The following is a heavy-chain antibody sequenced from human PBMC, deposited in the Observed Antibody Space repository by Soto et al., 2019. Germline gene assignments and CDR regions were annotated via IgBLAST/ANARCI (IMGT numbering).Heavy chain of an antibody. CDR1: GGSISSYY. J-gene: IGHJ4*02. CDR3: ASMGYHYGSGSYPLDY. D-gene: IGHD3-10*01. CDR2: MYNSGRT. Sequence: QVQLQESGPGLVKPSETLSLTCTVSGGSISSYYWTWIRQPPGKGLEWIGFMYNSGRTHYNPSLKSRVTISLDTSKNQFSLNLRSVTAADTAVYYCASMGYHYGSGSYPLDYWGQGTLVTVPS. V-gene: IGHV4-59*08.